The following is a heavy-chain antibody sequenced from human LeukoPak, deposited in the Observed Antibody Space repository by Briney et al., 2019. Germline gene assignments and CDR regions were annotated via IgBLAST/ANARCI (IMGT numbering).Heavy chain of an antibody. D-gene: IGHD3-3*01. CDR1: GFTFSVYN. J-gene: IGHJ4*02. CDR3: VRERLYDFWSGFYPIDY. CDR2: ISSSCTSV. V-gene: IGHV3-11*04. Sequence: PGGSLRLSCAASGFTFSVYNTNWIRHAPGKGLEGGSYISSSCTSVQYADSVKRRFTISRDNAKNSLYLQMNSPRAEDTAVYYCVRERLYDFWSGFYPIDYWGQGTLVTVSS.